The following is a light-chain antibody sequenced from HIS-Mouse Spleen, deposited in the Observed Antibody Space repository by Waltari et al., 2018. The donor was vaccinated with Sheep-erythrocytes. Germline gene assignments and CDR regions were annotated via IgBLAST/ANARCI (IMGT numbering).Light chain of an antibody. J-gene: IGLJ3*02. V-gene: IGLV3-10*01. CDR2: EDS. CDR3: YSTDSSGNHWV. Sequence: SYELTQPPSVSVSPGQTARITCSGDALPKKYAYGYQQKSGQAPVLVIYEDSKRPSGIPERVSGSTSGTMATLTISGAQVEDEADYYCYSTDSSGNHWVFGGGTKLTVL. CDR1: ALPKKY.